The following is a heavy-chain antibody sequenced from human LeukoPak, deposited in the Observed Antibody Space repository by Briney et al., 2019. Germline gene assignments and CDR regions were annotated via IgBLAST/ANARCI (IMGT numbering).Heavy chain of an antibody. J-gene: IGHJ3*02. CDR1: GGSISSYY. CDR3: ARDSGRIPIFGVVTPSDAFDI. Sequence: PSETLSLTCTVSGGSISSYYWSWIRQPAGKGLEWIGRIYTSGSTNYNPSLKSRVTMSVDTSKNQFSLKLSSVTAADTAVYYCARDSGRIPIFGVVTPSDAFDIWGQGTMVTVSS. CDR2: IYTSGST. D-gene: IGHD3-3*01. V-gene: IGHV4-4*07.